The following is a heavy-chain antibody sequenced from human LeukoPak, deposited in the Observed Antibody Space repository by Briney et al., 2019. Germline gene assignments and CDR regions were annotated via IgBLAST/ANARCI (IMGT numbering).Heavy chain of an antibody. Sequence: GRSLRLSCAASGFTFDDYAMHWVRQAPGKGLEWVSGISWNSGSIGYADSVKGRFTISRDNSRNTLYLQMNSLRAEDTAVYYCAKDSRHRIVGTTTFLDYWGQGTLVTVSS. CDR2: ISWNSGSI. CDR3: AKDSRHRIVGTTTFLDY. D-gene: IGHD1-26*01. V-gene: IGHV3-9*01. J-gene: IGHJ4*02. CDR1: GFTFDDYA.